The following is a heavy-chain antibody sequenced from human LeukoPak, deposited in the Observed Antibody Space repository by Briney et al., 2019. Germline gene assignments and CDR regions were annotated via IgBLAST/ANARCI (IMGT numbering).Heavy chain of an antibody. CDR2: ISDNGGST. V-gene: IGHV3-64*01. Sequence: GGSLRLSCGVSGFTFSSDAMHWVRQALGKGLEYVSVISDNGGSTCHANSVKGRFSISRDNSKSILYLQMGSLRAEDMAVYNCARAPTVSVGYCSSVSCQADYWGQGTLVTVSS. CDR1: GFTFSSDA. J-gene: IGHJ4*02. D-gene: IGHD2-2*01. CDR3: ARAPTVSVGYCSSVSCQADY.